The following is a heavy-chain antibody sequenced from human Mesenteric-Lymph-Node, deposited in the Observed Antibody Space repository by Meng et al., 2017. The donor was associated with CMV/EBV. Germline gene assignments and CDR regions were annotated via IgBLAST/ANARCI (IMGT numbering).Heavy chain of an antibody. CDR3: VKDINSGFYFTY. V-gene: IGHV3-7*01. CDR2: IKADGSEK. Sequence: GESLRLSCEASGFTFSNYWMFWVRQAPGKGLEWVANIKADGSEKYYVGSVKGRFTISRDNAKNSLYLQMNSLRVEDTAVYYCVKDINSGFYFTYWGQGTLVTVSS. J-gene: IGHJ4*02. CDR1: GFTFSNYW. D-gene: IGHD1-26*01.